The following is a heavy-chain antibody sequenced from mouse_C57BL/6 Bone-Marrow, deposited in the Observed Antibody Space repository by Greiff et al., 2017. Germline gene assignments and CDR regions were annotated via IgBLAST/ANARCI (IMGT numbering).Heavy chain of an antibody. CDR3: YYDWYFDV. D-gene: IGHD1-1*02. J-gene: IGHJ1*03. Sequence: EVHLVESGPVLVKPGASVKMSCKASGYTFTDYYMNWVKQSHGKSLEWIGVINPYNGGTSYNQKFKGKATLTVDKSSSTAYMELNSLTSEDSAVYYCYYDWYFDVWGTGTTVTVSS. CDR2: INPYNGGT. CDR1: GYTFTDYY. V-gene: IGHV1-19*01.